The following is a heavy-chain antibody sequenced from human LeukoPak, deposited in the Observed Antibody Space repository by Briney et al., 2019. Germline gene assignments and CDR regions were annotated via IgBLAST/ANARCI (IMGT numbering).Heavy chain of an antibody. CDR2: IFEDGITK. J-gene: IGHJ4*02. D-gene: IGHD1/OR15-1a*01. CDR3: ARLLGRVTTFDY. CDR1: GFSFSGYL. Sequence: GGSLRLSCAASGFSFSGYLLSWVRQAPGKGLEWVATIFEDGITKYYDDSVRGRFTISRDNAENSLYLEMTSLRTEDTAVYYCARLLGRVTTFDYWGQGTLVTVPS. V-gene: IGHV3-7*01.